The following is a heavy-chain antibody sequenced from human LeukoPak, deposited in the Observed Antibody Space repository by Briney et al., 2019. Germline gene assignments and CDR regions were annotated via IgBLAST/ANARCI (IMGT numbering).Heavy chain of an antibody. Sequence: PSETLSLTCTVSGGSLSNYYWNWIRQPPGKGLEWIGYISYSGSTNYNPSLKSRVTISVDTSKNQFSLKLSSVTAADTAVYYCASGRDGYTYDAFDIWGQGTMVTVSS. CDR2: ISYSGST. D-gene: IGHD5-24*01. V-gene: IGHV4-59*01. J-gene: IGHJ3*02. CDR1: GGSLSNYY. CDR3: ASGRDGYTYDAFDI.